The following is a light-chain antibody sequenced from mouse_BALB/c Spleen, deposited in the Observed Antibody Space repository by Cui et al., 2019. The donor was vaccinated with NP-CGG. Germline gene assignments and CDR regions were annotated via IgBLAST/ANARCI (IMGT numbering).Light chain of an antibody. J-gene: IGLJ1*01. Sequence: QTVVTKESALTTSPGETVTLTCRSSTGAVTTSNYANWVQEKPDHLFTGLIGGTNNRAPGVPARFSGSLIGDKAALTITGAQTEDEAIYFCALLYSNHWVFGGGTKLTVL. CDR2: GTN. CDR3: ALLYSNHWV. CDR1: TGAVTTSNY. V-gene: IGLV1*01.